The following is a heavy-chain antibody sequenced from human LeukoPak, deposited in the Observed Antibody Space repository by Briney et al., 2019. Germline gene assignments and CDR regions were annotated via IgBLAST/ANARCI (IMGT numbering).Heavy chain of an antibody. CDR2: ISAYNGNT. Sequence: AASVKVSCKASGYTFTSYGISWVRQAPGQGLEWMGWISAYNGNTNYAQKLQGRVTMTTDTSTSTAYMELRSLRSDDTAVYYCARRIAAAHYYYYYMDVWGKGTTVTVSS. J-gene: IGHJ6*03. D-gene: IGHD6-13*01. CDR1: GYTFTSYG. V-gene: IGHV1-18*01. CDR3: ARRIAAAHYYYYYMDV.